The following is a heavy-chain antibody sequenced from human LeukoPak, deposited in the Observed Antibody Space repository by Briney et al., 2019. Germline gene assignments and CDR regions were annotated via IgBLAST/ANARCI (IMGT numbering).Heavy chain of an antibody. J-gene: IGHJ4*02. CDR3: ARDQLYCSGGICYFDN. V-gene: IGHV3-74*01. CDR2: INSDGRST. CDR1: GFTFSSYW. D-gene: IGHD2-15*01. Sequence: GGSLRLSCAASGFTFSSYWMHWVRQTPGKGLVWVSRINSDGRSTTYADSVKGRFTISRDDAKNTLYLQMNSLRVEDTALYYCARDQLYCSGGICYFDNWGQGTLVTVSS.